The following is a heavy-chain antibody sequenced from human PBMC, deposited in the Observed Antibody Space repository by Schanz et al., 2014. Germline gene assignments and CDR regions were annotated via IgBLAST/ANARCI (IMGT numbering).Heavy chain of an antibody. J-gene: IGHJ6*02. CDR2: INPNEGI. D-gene: IGHD3-3*01. V-gene: IGHV4-34*01. CDR1: GGSLSGHY. Sequence: QVQLQQWGAGVLKPSETLSLTCVVSGGSLSGHYWSWIRQSPGKGLEWIGEINPNEGIHHNPSLKMRVAISVDLSMNPSARKMCLLTAAVTATYYCAREMARRSLDITCGMYVWGQGTSVTVS. CDR3: AREMARRSLDITCGMYV.